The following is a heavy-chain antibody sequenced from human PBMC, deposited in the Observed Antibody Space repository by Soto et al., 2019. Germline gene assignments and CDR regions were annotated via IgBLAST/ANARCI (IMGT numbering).Heavy chain of an antibody. V-gene: IGHV1-2*02. D-gene: IGHD2-15*01. CDR1: GYTFNAYY. Sequence: ASVKVSCKTSGYTFNAYYIQWVRQAPGQGLEWMGWINSNNGATKYAQKFQGRVSMTRDTSTNTAYMELNRLTSDDTAVYYRSRDGSNGGYFDYWGQGALVTVSS. CDR2: INSNNGAT. J-gene: IGHJ4*02. CDR3: SRDGSNGGYFDY.